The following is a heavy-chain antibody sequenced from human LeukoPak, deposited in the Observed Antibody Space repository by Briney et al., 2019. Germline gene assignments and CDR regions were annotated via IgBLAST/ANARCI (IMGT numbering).Heavy chain of an antibody. CDR2: ISSSGSTT. D-gene: IGHD4-17*01. V-gene: IGHV3-11*01. Sequence: GGSLRLSCAASELTFSDYYMSWIRQAPGKGLEWIAYISSSGSTTYYADSVKGRFTVSRDNAEKSLYLQVNSLRAEDTAVYYCARRIRAVNQVAQHGDYFWFDPWGQGTLVTVSS. CDR3: ARRIRAVNQVAQHGDYFWFDP. J-gene: IGHJ5*02. CDR1: ELTFSDYY.